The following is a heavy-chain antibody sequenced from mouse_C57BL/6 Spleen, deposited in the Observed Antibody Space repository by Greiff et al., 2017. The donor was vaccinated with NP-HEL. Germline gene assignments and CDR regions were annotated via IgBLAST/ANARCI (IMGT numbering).Heavy chain of an antibody. Sequence: EVQLQQSGPELVKPGASVKISCKASGYSFTGYYMNWVKQSPEKSLEWIGEINPSTGGTTYNQKFKAKATLTVDKSSSTAYMQLKSLTSEDSAVYYCAKEAYYSPSGYFDYWGQGITLTVSS. J-gene: IGHJ2*01. CDR1: GYSFTGYY. CDR2: INPSTGGT. V-gene: IGHV1-42*01. CDR3: AKEAYYSPSGYFDY. D-gene: IGHD2-12*01.